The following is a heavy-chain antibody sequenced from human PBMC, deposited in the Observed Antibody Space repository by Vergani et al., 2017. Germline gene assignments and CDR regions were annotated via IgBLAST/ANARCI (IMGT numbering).Heavy chain of an antibody. CDR2: INAGNGNT. CDR1: GYTFTSYA. V-gene: IGHV1-3*01. J-gene: IGHJ6*02. Sequence: QVQLVQSGAEVKKPGASVKVSCKASGYTFTSYAMHWVRQAPGQRLEWMGWINAGNGNTKYSQKFQGRVTITRDTTARTAYIELSSLRSEATAVYYCAREAEYSSSSPPYYYYGMDVWGQGTTVTVSS. D-gene: IGHD6-6*01. CDR3: AREAEYSSSSPPYYYYGMDV.